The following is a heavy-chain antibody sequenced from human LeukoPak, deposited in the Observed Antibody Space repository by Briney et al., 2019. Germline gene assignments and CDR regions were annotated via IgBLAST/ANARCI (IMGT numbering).Heavy chain of an antibody. CDR1: GGSISRSDHY. Sequence: SQTLSLTCSVSGGSISRSDHYWSWIRQPPGKGLEWIGNIYYNGITYYNPSLKSRVTMSVDTSQNQFSLHLNSVTPEDTAVYYCARRLTQYDCFDPWGQGILVTVSS. CDR2: IYYNGIT. CDR3: ARRLTQYDCFDP. J-gene: IGHJ5*02. V-gene: IGHV4-30-4*01. D-gene: IGHD2-2*01.